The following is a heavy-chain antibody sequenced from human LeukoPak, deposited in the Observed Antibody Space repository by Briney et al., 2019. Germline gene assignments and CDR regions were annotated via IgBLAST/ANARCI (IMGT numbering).Heavy chain of an antibody. Sequence: SETLSLTCTVSGGSISSGDYSWSWIRQPPGKGLEWIGYIYYSGSTYYNPSLKSRVTISVDTSKNQFSLKLSSVTAADTAVYYCARGTYYYDSSGYHFDYWGQGTLVTVSS. D-gene: IGHD3-22*01. V-gene: IGHV4-30-4*01. CDR3: ARGTYYYDSSGYHFDY. CDR2: IYYSGST. J-gene: IGHJ4*02. CDR1: GGSISSGDYS.